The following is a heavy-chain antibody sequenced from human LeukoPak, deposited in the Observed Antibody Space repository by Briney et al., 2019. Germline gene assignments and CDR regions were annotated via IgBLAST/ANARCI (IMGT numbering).Heavy chain of an antibody. D-gene: IGHD2-15*01. CDR3: ARGGPVVALVVVAATDFDY. V-gene: IGHV1-18*01. CDR2: ISAYNGNT. J-gene: IGHJ4*02. Sequence: ASVKVSCKASGYTFTSYGISWVRQAPGQGLEWMGWISAYNGNTNYAQKLQGRVTLTTDTSTSTAYMELRSLRSDDTAVYYCARGGPVVALVVVAATDFDYWGQGTLVTVSS. CDR1: GYTFTSYG.